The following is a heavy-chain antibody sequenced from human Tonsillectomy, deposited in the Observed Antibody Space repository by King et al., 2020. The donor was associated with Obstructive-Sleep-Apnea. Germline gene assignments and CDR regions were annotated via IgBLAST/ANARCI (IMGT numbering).Heavy chain of an antibody. CDR2: IKEDGSER. Sequence: VQLVESGGGLVQPGGSLRLSCAASGFTFSSYWMSWVRQAPGKGLEWVANIKEDGSERYYVDSVKGRFTISRDHAKNSLYLQMNSLRVEDTAVYYCSRGGQGEGFWSGYYQTNYYYYGMDFWGQGTTVTVSS. CDR3: SRGGQGEGFWSGYYQTNYYYYGMDF. CDR1: GFTFSSYW. V-gene: IGHV3-7*03. J-gene: IGHJ6*02. D-gene: IGHD3-3*01.